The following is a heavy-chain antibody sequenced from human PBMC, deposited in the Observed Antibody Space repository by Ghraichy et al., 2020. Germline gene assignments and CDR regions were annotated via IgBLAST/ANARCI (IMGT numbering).Heavy chain of an antibody. CDR3: ARVLIAPTGTGFDS. Sequence: TLSLTCSVSGDTMNNFFWSWIRQPPGKGLEWIGFVYYSGSTSYSPSLKNRVSISVDLSNSQFSLDLSSVTAADTAVYFCARVLIAPTGTGFDSWGQGTLVSVSS. V-gene: IGHV4-59*03. CDR2: VYYSGST. J-gene: IGHJ4*02. CDR1: GDTMNNFF. D-gene: IGHD3/OR15-3a*01.